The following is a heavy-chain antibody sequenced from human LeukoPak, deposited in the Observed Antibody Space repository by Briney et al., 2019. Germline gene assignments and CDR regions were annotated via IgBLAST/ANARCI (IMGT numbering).Heavy chain of an antibody. CDR3: ARVVPIAVAGIFDY. J-gene: IGHJ4*02. CDR2: IRYDGSNK. D-gene: IGHD6-19*01. V-gene: IGHV3-30*02. CDR1: GFTFSSYG. Sequence: GGSLRLSCAASGFTFSSYGMHWVRQAPGKGLEWVAFIRYDGSNKYYADSVKGRFTISRDNSKNTLYLQMNSLRAEDTAVYYCARVVPIAVAGIFDYWGQGTLVAVSS.